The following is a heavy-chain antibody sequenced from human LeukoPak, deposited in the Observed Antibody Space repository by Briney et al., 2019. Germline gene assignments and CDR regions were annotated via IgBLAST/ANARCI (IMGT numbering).Heavy chain of an antibody. V-gene: IGHV1-69*05. Sequence: SSAKVSCKASGGTFSSYAISWVRQAPGQGLEWMGRIIPIFGTANYAQKFQGRVTITTDESTSTAYMELSSLRSEDTAVYYCARSLNYYDSSGYYSPFDIWGQGTMVTVSS. CDR2: IIPIFGTA. CDR3: ARSLNYYDSSGYYSPFDI. CDR1: GGTFSSYA. J-gene: IGHJ3*02. D-gene: IGHD3-22*01.